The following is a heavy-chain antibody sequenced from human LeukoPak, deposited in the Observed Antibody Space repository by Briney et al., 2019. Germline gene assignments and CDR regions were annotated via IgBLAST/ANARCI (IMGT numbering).Heavy chain of an antibody. V-gene: IGHV1-18*04. J-gene: IGHJ4*02. Sequence: ASVKVSCKAFGYTFTSYGISWVRQAPGQGLEWMGWISAYNGNTNYAQKIQGRVTMTTDTSTSTAYMELRSLRSDDTVVYYCARTPSSSILLWSEYYFDYWGQGTLVTVSS. D-gene: IGHD5-18*01. CDR2: ISAYNGNT. CDR1: GYTFTSYG. CDR3: ARTPSSSILLWSEYYFDY.